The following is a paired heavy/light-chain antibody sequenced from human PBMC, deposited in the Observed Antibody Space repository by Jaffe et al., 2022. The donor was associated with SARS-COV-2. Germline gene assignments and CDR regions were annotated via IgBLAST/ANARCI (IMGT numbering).Heavy chain of an antibody. CDR3: ARRRSFRGQMIHFDY. Sequence: QITLKESGPTLVKPTQTLTLTCTFSGFSFSLSGVSVGWIRQPPGKSLEWLALIYWDHDERYSPSLKNRLSITKDTSKNQVVLTMTNMDPMDTATYFCARRRSFRGQMIHFDYWGQGILVTVSS. V-gene: IGHV2-5*02. J-gene: IGHJ4*02. CDR1: GFSFSLSGVS. D-gene: IGHD3-16*01. CDR2: IYWDHDE.
Light chain of an antibody. J-gene: IGLJ3*02. CDR2: DNN. V-gene: IGLV1-51*01. Sequence: QSILTQPPSVSAAPGQMVTISCSGGSSNIGNNYVSWYQQLPRTAPRVLIYDNNKRPSGIPDRFSGSKSGTSATLGITGLQTGDEADYYCGTWDNSLSAWVFGGGTKLTVL. CDR1: SSNIGNNY. CDR3: GTWDNSLSAWV.